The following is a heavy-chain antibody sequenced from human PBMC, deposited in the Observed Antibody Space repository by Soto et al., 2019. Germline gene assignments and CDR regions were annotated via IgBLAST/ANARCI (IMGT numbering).Heavy chain of an antibody. J-gene: IGHJ6*02. CDR3: ARGSIAAAGTGYYYSAMDV. Sequence: QVQLVQSGAEVKKPGSSVKVSCKASGGTFSSYTISWVRQAPGQGLEWMGGIIPVFGTTNYAQKFQGRVTITADESTSTAYMELTSLRSEDTAVFYCARGSIAAAGTGYYYSAMDVWGQGTTVTVSS. CDR2: IIPVFGTT. D-gene: IGHD6-25*01. CDR1: GGTFSSYT. V-gene: IGHV1-69*01.